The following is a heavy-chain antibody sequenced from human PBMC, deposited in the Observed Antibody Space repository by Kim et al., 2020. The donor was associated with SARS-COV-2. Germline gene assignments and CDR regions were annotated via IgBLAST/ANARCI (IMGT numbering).Heavy chain of an antibody. V-gene: IGHV3-30-3*01. D-gene: IGHD2-2*01. CDR2: ISYDGSNK. J-gene: IGHJ6*02. CDR3: ARCYCSSTSCLDLYYGMDV. CDR1: GFTFSSYA. Sequence: GGSLRLSCAASGFTFSSYAMHWVRQAPGKGLEWVAVISYDGSNKYYADSVKGRFTISRDNSKNTLYLQMNSLRAEDTAVYYCARCYCSSTSCLDLYYGMDVWGQGTTVTVSS.